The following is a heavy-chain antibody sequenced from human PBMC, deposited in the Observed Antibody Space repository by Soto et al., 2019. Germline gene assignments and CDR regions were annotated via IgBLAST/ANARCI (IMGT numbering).Heavy chain of an antibody. J-gene: IGHJ4*02. Sequence: GGSLTLSCAASGFTVSSNYMSWVRQAPGKRLEWVSVIYSGGSTYYADSVKGRFTISRDNSKNTLYLQMNSLRAEDTAVYYCASLSYDSSGYYYDYWGQGTLVTVSS. CDR1: GFTVSSNY. D-gene: IGHD3-22*01. CDR2: IYSGGST. V-gene: IGHV3-53*01. CDR3: ASLSYDSSGYYYDY.